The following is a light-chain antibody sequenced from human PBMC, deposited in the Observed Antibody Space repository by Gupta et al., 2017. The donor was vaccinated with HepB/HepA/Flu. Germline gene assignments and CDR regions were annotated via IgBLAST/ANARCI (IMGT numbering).Light chain of an antibody. J-gene: IGLJ2*01. CDR1: MRDVGGYNY. CDR2: DVS. CDR3: CSYAGSYTFVV. V-gene: IGLV2-11*02. Sequence: QSALTQPRSVSASPRQAVTIPCTGTMRDVGGYNYFSWYQQHPGKAPKLMIYDVSKRPSGVPDLFSGSKSGNTASLTISGLQAEDDDDYYCCSYAGSYTFVVFGGGTKLTVL.